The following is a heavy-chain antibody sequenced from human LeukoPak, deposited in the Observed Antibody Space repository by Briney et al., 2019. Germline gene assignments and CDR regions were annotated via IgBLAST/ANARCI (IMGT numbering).Heavy chain of an antibody. V-gene: IGHV4-61*02. CDR3: AKVGILESFRPRRGYYYMDA. Sequence: SEILSLTCTVSGGSISSSSYYWGWIRQPAGKGLEWIGRIYTSGSTNYNPSLKSRVTISVDTSKNQFSLKLSSVTAADTALYNCAKVGILESFRPRRGYYYMDAWGKGTTVTVSS. D-gene: IGHD3-3*01. CDR2: IYTSGST. J-gene: IGHJ6*03. CDR1: GGSISSSSYY.